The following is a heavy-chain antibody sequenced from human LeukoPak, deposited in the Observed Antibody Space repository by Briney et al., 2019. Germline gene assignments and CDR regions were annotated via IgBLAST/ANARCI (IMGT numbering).Heavy chain of an antibody. CDR1: GFTFSDYY. Sequence: GGSLRLSCAASGFTFSDYYMSWIRQAPGKGLEWVSYISSSGSTIYYADSVKGRFTISRDNAKNSLYLQMNSLRAEDTAVYYCARDSFYDSSGYYLSYWGQGTLVTVSS. D-gene: IGHD3-22*01. J-gene: IGHJ4*02. V-gene: IGHV3-11*01. CDR3: ARDSFYDSSGYYLSY. CDR2: ISSSGSTI.